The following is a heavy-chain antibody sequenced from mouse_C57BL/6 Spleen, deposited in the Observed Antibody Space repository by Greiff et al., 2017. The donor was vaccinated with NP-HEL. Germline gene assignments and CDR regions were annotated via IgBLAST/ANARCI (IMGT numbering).Heavy chain of an antibody. CDR1: GFTFSSYA. J-gene: IGHJ4*01. D-gene: IGHD2-4*01. Sequence: EVQLQESGEGLVKPGGSLKLSCAASGFTFSSYAMSWVRQTPEKRLEWVAYISSGGDYIYYADTVKGRFTISRDNARNTLYLQMSSLKSEDTAMYYCTREDYDYPYYAMDYWGQGTSVTVSS. CDR2: ISSGGDYI. CDR3: TREDYDYPYYAMDY. V-gene: IGHV5-9-1*02.